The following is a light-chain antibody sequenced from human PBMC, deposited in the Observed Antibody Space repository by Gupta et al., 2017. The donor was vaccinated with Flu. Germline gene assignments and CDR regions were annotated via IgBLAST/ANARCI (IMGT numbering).Light chain of an antibody. J-gene: IGKJ1*01. V-gene: IGKV3-20*01. CDR2: RAS. CDR3: QHYSSSEWT. CDR1: QCVSSTY. Sequence: EVVLTQSPGTLSLSPGQRATLSCRASQCVSSTYLAWYQQKPGQAPRLLIYRASSRATGVPDRFSGSGSGTDFTLTISRLEPEDFAVYYCQHYSSSEWTFGQGTKVEIK.